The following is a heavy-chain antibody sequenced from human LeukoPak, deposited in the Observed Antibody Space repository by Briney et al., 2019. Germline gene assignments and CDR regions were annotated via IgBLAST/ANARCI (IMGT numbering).Heavy chain of an antibody. D-gene: IGHD3-10*01. CDR1: GGSISSSSYY. CDR3: ASFYYGSGLAVDY. V-gene: IGHV4-61*05. Sequence: SETLSLTCTVSGGSISSSSYYWGWIRQPPGKGLEWIGYIYPSGRSNYSPSLKSRVTISADTSKRQFSLKLTSVTAADTAVYYCASFYYGSGLAVDYWGQGILVTVSS. J-gene: IGHJ4*02. CDR2: IYPSGRS.